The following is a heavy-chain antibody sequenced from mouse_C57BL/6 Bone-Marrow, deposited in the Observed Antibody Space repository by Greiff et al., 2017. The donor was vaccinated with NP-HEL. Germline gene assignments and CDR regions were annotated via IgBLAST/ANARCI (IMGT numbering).Heavy chain of an antibody. CDR1: GFTFSSYA. CDR2: ISDGGSYT. CDR3: ARDNDGYYYAMDN. V-gene: IGHV5-4*01. J-gene: IGHJ4*01. D-gene: IGHD2-3*01. Sequence: DVKLVESGGGLVKPGGSLKLSCAASGFTFSSYAMSWVRQTPEKRLEWVATISDGGSYTYYPDNVKGRFTISRDNAKNNLYLQLSNLKSEDTAMYYCARDNDGYYYAMDNWGQGTSVTVSS.